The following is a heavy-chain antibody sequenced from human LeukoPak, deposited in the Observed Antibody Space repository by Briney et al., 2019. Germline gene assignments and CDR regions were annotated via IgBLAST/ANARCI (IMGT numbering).Heavy chain of an antibody. J-gene: IGHJ2*01. D-gene: IGHD4-23*01. V-gene: IGHV4-61*02. Sequence: KSSQTLSLTCSVSGGSISSGSYYWSWVRQPAGKGLEWIGRIYTTGSTNYNPSLKSRVTISVDTSKNQFSLKLSSVTAADTAVYYCARGGTVVAPYWYLDLWGRGTLVTVSS. CDR2: IYTTGST. CDR1: GGSISSGSYY. CDR3: ARGGTVVAPYWYLDL.